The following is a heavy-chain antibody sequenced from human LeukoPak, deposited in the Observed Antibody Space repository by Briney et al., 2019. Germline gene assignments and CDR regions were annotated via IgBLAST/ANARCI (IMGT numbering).Heavy chain of an antibody. CDR1: GGSISSSSYY. J-gene: IGHJ4*02. CDR3: ARDYFNYYDSSGYYYGY. Sequence: SETLSLTCTVSGGSISSSSYYWGWIRQPPGKGLEWIGSIYYSGSTYYNPSLKSRVTISVDTSKNQFSLKLSSVTAADTAVYYCARDYFNYYDSSGYYYGYWGQGTLVTVSS. V-gene: IGHV4-39*07. CDR2: IYYSGST. D-gene: IGHD3-22*01.